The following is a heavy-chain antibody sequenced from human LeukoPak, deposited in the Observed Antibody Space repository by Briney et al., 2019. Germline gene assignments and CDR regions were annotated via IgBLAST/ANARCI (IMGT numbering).Heavy chain of an antibody. Sequence: GGSLRLSCAASGSTFSSYAMSWVRQAPGKGLEWVSAISGSGGSTYYADSVKGRFTISRDNSKNTLYLQMNSLSAEDTAVYYCAKARITIFGATDYWGQGTLVTVSS. J-gene: IGHJ4*02. V-gene: IGHV3-23*01. CDR1: GSTFSSYA. CDR3: AKARITIFGATDY. D-gene: IGHD3-3*01. CDR2: ISGSGGST.